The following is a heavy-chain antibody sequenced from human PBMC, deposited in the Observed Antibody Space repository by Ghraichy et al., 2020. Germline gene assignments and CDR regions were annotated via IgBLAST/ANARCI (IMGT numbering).Heavy chain of an antibody. D-gene: IGHD6-19*01. CDR2: IYYSGST. CDR3: AVSAVDGNFYYYYMDV. V-gene: IGHV4-59*01. CDR1: GGSISSYY. J-gene: IGHJ6*03. Sequence: SETLSLTCTVSGGSISSYYWSWIRQPPGKGLEWIGYIYYSGSTNYNPSLKSRVTISVDTSKNQFSLKLSSVTAADTAVYYCAVSAVDGNFYYYYMDVWGKRTTVTVSS.